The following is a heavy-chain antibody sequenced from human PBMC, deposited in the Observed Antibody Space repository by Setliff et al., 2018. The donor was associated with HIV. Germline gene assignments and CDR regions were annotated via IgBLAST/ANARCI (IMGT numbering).Heavy chain of an antibody. CDR2: IIPMFGTA. CDR1: GGTFSSHA. D-gene: IGHD2-2*01. V-gene: IGHV1-69*13. CDR3: ARVFRDIVVVPAATAPSYYFDC. Sequence: SVKVSCKASGGTFSSHAISWVRQAPGQGLEWMGGIIPMFGTANYAQKFQGRVTITADESTSTAYMELSSLRSDDTAVYYCARVFRDIVVVPAATAPSYYFDCWGQGTLVTVSS. J-gene: IGHJ4*02.